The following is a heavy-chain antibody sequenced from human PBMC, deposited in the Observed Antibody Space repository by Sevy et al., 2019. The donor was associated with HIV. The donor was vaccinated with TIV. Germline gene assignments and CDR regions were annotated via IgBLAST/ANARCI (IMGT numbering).Heavy chain of an antibody. J-gene: IGHJ4*02. CDR3: ARDRRNYGGQYFDY. V-gene: IGHV3-11*06. CDR2: MSSGTSYT. Sequence: GGSLRLSCAASGFTFSDYYMSWIRQAPGKGLEWVSYMSSGTSYTNYADSVKGRFTISRDNAKNLLYLQMNSLRAEDTAVYYCARDRRNYGGQYFDYWGQGTLVTVSS. D-gene: IGHD1-7*01. CDR1: GFTFSDYY.